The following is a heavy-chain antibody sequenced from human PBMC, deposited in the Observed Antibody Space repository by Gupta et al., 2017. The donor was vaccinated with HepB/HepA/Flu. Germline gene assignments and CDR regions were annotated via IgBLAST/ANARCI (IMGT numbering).Heavy chain of an antibody. J-gene: IGHJ4*02. CDR2: IYYSGST. Sequence: QLQLQESGPGLVKPSETLSLTCTVSGGSISSSSYYWGWIRQPPGKGLEWIGSIYYSGSTYYTPSLKSRVTISVDTSKNQFSLKLSSVTAADTAVYYCARQRAMEWLLRGSYFDYWGQGTLVTVSS. V-gene: IGHV4-39*01. CDR1: GGSISSSSYY. D-gene: IGHD3-3*01. CDR3: ARQRAMEWLLRGSYFDY.